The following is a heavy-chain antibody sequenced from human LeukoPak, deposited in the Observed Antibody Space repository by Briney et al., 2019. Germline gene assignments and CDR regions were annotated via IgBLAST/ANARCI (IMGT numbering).Heavy chain of an antibody. J-gene: IGHJ6*02. CDR2: ISSSSYI. CDR1: GFTFSSYS. V-gene: IGHV3-21*01. D-gene: IGHD6-19*01. Sequence: GGSLRLSCAASGFTFSSYSMNWVRQAPGKGLEWVSSISSSSYIYYADSVKGRFTISRDNAKNSLYLQMNSLRAEDTAVYYCARLWAVAGTTYYYYGMDVWGQGTTVTVSS. CDR3: ARLWAVAGTTYYYYGMDV.